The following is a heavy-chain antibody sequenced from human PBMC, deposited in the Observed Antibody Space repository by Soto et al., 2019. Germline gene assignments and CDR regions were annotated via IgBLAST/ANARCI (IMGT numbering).Heavy chain of an antibody. V-gene: IGHV1-8*01. CDR2: MNPNTGNT. CDR1: GYTFSSYD. J-gene: IGHJ6*01. D-gene: IGHD7-27*01. CDR3: ARQCGLWGYYYGIGG. Sequence: GASVKVSCKASGYTFSSYDFNWVRQATGQGHEWMGWMNPNTGNTGYAQKFQGRVTMTRDTSISTAYMELSSLRSEDTAVYYCARQCGLWGYYYGIGGCGRRTRVT.